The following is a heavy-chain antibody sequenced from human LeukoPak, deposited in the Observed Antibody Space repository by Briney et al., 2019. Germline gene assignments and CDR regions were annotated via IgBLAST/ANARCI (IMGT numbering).Heavy chain of an antibody. J-gene: IGHJ4*02. Sequence: GSLRLSCAASGFTFSSYAMHWVRQAPGKGLEYVSAISSNGGSTYYANSVKGRFTISRDNSKNTLYLQMGSLRAEDMAVYYCARAGRIQLWFPFDYWGQGTLVTVSS. CDR2: ISSNGGST. D-gene: IGHD5-18*01. CDR1: GFTFSSYA. V-gene: IGHV3-64*01. CDR3: ARAGRIQLWFPFDY.